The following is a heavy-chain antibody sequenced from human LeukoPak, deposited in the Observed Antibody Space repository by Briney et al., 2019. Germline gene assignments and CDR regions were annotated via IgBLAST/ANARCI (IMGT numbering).Heavy chain of an antibody. Sequence: PGGSLRLSCAASGFTFSNAWMSWVRQAAGKGLEWVGRIKSKTDGGTTDYAAPVKGRFTISRDDSKNTLYLQMNSLKTEDTAVYYCTTEDSPMTTFLTSHWYFDLWGRGTLVTVSS. V-gene: IGHV3-15*01. CDR1: GFTFSNAW. D-gene: IGHD3-16*01. CDR3: TTEDSPMTTFLTSHWYFDL. CDR2: IKSKTDGGTT. J-gene: IGHJ2*01.